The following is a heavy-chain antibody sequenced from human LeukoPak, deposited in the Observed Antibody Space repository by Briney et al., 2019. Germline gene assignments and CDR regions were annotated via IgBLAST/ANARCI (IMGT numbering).Heavy chain of an antibody. CDR1: GFTFSSYA. Sequence: PGRSLRLSCAASGFTFSSYAMHWVRQAPGKGLEWVAVISYDGSNKYYADSVKGRFTISRDNPKNTLYLQMNSLRAEDTAVYYCAREGRYDILTPPFDYWGQGTLVTVSS. V-gene: IGHV3-30*04. CDR3: AREGRYDILTPPFDY. J-gene: IGHJ4*02. CDR2: ISYDGSNK. D-gene: IGHD3-9*01.